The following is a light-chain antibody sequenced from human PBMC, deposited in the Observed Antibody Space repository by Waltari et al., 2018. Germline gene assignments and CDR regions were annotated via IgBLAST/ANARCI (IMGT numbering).Light chain of an antibody. CDR2: DNN. CDR1: SSNIGNNY. J-gene: IGLJ3*02. V-gene: IGLV1-51*01. Sequence: QSVLTQPPSLSATPGQKVTISCSGSSSNIGNNYVSWYQHLPGTAPKVFIYDNNRPPAEIPDRFSGSKSGTSATLGITGLQIGDEADYYCGTWDSTLSAWVFGGGTRLTVL. CDR3: GTWDSTLSAWV.